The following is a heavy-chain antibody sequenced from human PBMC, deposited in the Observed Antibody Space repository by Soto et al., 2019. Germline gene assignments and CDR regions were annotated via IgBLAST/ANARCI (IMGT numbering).Heavy chain of an antibody. CDR2: IYSGGST. CDR3: ARGDNYGGNSDFDY. V-gene: IGHV3-53*01. Sequence: GGSLRLSCAASGFTVSSNYMSWVRQAPGKGLEWVSVIYSGGSTYYADSVKGRFTISRDNSKNTLYLQMNSLRVEDTAVYYCARGDNYGGNSDFDYWGQGTLVTVSS. D-gene: IGHD4-17*01. CDR1: GFTVSSNY. J-gene: IGHJ4*02.